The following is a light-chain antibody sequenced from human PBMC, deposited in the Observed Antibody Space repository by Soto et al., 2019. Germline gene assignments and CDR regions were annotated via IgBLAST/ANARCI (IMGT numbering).Light chain of an antibody. V-gene: IGKV1-5*01. J-gene: IGKJ1*01. CDR2: DVS. CDR3: QQYSSFSWT. Sequence: DIQMTQSPSTLSASVGDRVTITCRASQSIGTWVAWYQQKTGEAPKFLIYDVSTLDSGVPSRFGGSGSGPEFTLTISGLQPDDFATYYCQQYSSFSWTFGHGTKVDIK. CDR1: QSIGTW.